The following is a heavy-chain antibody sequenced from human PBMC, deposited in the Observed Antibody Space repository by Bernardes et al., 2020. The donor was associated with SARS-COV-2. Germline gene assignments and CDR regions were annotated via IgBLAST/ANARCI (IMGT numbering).Heavy chain of an antibody. Sequence: SGPTLVKPTETLTLTCTVSGFSLRNVRMGVHWIRQPPGKALEWLAHVFSDAEKSYNTSLKSRLTISRDPSKSQVVLTMTNLDPVDTATYYCARSPRRDDYYYYGLDVWGQGTTVTVSS. J-gene: IGHJ6*02. D-gene: IGHD3-16*01. CDR3: ARSPRRDDYYYYGLDV. CDR2: VFSDAEK. CDR1: GFSLRNVRMG. V-gene: IGHV2-26*01.